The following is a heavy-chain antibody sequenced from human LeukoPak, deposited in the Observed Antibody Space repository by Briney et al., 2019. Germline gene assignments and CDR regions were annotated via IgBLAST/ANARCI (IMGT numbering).Heavy chain of an antibody. Sequence: PGRSLRLSCAASGFTFSSYWMSWVRQAPGKGLEWVANIKQDGSEKYYVDSVKGRFTISRDNAKNSLYLQMNSLRAEDTAVYYCARYGYYPHYYYYGMDVWGQGTTVTVSS. CDR1: GFTFSSYW. CDR3: ARYGYYPHYYYYGMDV. D-gene: IGHD3-22*01. J-gene: IGHJ6*02. V-gene: IGHV3-7*01. CDR2: IKQDGSEK.